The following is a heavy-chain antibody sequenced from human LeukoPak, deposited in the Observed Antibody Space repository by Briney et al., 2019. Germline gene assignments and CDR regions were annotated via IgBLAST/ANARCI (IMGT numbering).Heavy chain of an antibody. J-gene: IGHJ3*02. CDR1: GYTFTSYY. Sequence: ASVKVSCKASGYTFTSYYMHWVRQAPGQGLEWMGIINPSGGSTSYAQKFQGRVTMTRDMSTSTVYMELSSLRSEDTAVYYCARGGYYDSSGYYHHDAFDIWGQGTMVTVSS. V-gene: IGHV1-46*01. CDR2: INPSGGST. CDR3: ARGGYYDSSGYYHHDAFDI. D-gene: IGHD3-22*01.